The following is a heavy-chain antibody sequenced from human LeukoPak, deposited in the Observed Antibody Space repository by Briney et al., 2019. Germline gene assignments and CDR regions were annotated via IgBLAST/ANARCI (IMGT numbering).Heavy chain of an antibody. CDR3: ARDLYSSSWYPFAY. CDR2: INPNSGGT. CDR1: GYTFTGYY. J-gene: IGHJ4*02. V-gene: IGHV1-2*02. Sequence: AASVKVSCKASGYTFTGYYMHWVRQAPGQGLEWMGWINPNSGGTNYAQKFQGGVTMTRDTSISTAYMELSRLRSDDTVVYYCARDLYSSSWYPFAYWGQGTLVTVSS. D-gene: IGHD6-13*01.